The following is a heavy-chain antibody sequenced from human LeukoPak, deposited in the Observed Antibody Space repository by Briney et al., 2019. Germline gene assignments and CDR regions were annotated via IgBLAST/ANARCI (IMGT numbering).Heavy chain of an antibody. D-gene: IGHD2-21*01. CDR3: ARGPEGFCATYFDY. CDR1: GFRFSSYN. CDR2: ISRSASNI. Sequence: GGSLRLSCVASGFRFSSYNMNWVRHAPGEGLEWVSSISRSASNIYYADSVKGRFTISRDNAKNSFYLQMNSLRAEDTAVFYCARGPEGFCATYFDYWGQGTLVTVSS. J-gene: IGHJ4*02. V-gene: IGHV3-21*01.